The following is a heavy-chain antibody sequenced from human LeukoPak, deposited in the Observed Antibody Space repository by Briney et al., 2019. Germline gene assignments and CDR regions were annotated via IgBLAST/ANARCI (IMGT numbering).Heavy chain of an antibody. V-gene: IGHV1-18*01. CDR1: GYTFTSYG. CDR2: ISAYNGNT. CDR3: AADPYDYGDYVLGY. D-gene: IGHD4-17*01. J-gene: IGHJ4*02. Sequence: ASVKVSCKASGYTFTSYGISWVRQAPGQGLEWMGWISAYNGNTNYAQKLQGRVTMTTDTSTSTAYMELRSLRSDDTAVYYCAADPYDYGDYVLGYWGQGTLVTVSS.